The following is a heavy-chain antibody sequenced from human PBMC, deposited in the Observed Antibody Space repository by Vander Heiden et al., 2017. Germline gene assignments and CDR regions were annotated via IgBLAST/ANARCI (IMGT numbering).Heavy chain of an antibody. V-gene: IGHV3-48*03. Sequence: EVQLVESGGGLVQPGGSLRLSCAASVFPFSSYEMNWVRQAPGKGLEWVSYISSSGSTLYYADAVKGRFTISRDNAKNSLYLQMNSLRAEDTAVYYCASCELERAPSIDYWGQGTLGTVSS. J-gene: IGHJ4*02. CDR1: VFPFSSYE. D-gene: IGHD1-1*01. CDR3: ASCELERAPSIDY. CDR2: ISSSGSTL.